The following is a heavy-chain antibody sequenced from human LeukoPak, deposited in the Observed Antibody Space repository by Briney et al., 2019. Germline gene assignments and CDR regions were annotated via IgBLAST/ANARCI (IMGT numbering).Heavy chain of an antibody. V-gene: IGHV3-21*01. J-gene: IGHJ4*02. CDR3: ARDFGKALDY. D-gene: IGHD3-10*01. CDR1: GFTFSSYS. CDR2: ISSSSSYI. Sequence: GGSLRLSCAASGFTFSSYSMNWVRQAPGKGLEWVSSISSSSSYIYYADPVKGRFTISRDNAKNSLYLQMNSLRAEDTAVYYCARDFGKALDYWGQGTLVTVSS.